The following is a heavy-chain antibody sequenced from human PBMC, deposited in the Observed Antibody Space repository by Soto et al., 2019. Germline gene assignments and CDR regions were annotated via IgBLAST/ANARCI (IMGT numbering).Heavy chain of an antibody. D-gene: IGHD3-10*01. CDR1: GFTVSNNY. CDR2: IYSGGYT. V-gene: IGHV3-53*01. Sequence: EVQLVESGGGLIQPGGSLRLSCAVSGFTVSNNYMSWVRQAPGKGLEGVSVIYSGGYTAYGDSVKGRFTISRDNSKNTIYLQMNRRGADGPALFYCAAQPGGGGYWGQGTLVTVSS. J-gene: IGHJ4*02. CDR3: AAQPGGGGY.